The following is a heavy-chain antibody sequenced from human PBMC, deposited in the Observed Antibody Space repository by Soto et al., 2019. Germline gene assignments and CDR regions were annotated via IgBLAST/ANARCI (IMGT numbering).Heavy chain of an antibody. J-gene: IGHJ5*02. CDR3: AREEDYYDSSGYLNWFDP. CDR1: GGSFSGYY. CDR2: INHSGST. Sequence: SETLSLTCAVYGGSFSGYYWSWIRQPPGKGLEWIGEINHSGSTNYNPSLKSRVTISVDTSKNQFSLKLSSVTAADTAVYYCAREEDYYDSSGYLNWFDPWGQGTLVTVSS. D-gene: IGHD3-22*01. V-gene: IGHV4-34*01.